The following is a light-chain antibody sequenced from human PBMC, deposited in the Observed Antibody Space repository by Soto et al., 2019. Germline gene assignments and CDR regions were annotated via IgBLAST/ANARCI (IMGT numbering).Light chain of an antibody. V-gene: IGKV3-20*01. CDR1: QSITSSF. Sequence: EIVLTQSPGILSLSPGERASLSCGASQSITSSFLAWYQQKPGQAPRILIYGASSRATGIPDRFSGSGSETDFTLTINRLEPEDFSVYYCQQYENSPITFGQGTRLEIK. CDR2: GAS. CDR3: QQYENSPIT. J-gene: IGKJ5*01.